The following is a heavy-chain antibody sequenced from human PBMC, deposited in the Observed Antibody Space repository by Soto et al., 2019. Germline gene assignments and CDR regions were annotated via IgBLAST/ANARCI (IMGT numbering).Heavy chain of an antibody. CDR1: GYTFTGYY. CDR3: ARVHGRERFGAFDI. D-gene: IGHD1-26*01. V-gene: IGHV1-2*04. CDR2: INPNSGGT. J-gene: IGHJ3*02. Sequence: QVQLVQSGAEVKKPGASVKVSCKASGYTFTGYYMHWVRQAPGQGLEWMGWINPNSGGTNYAQKFQGWVTMTRATSISTAYMELSRLRSDDTAVYYCARVHGRERFGAFDIWGQGTMVTVSS.